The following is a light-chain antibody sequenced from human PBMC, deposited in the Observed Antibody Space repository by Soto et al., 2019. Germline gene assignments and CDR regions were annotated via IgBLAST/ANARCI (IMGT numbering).Light chain of an antibody. Sequence: QSVLTQPPSVPGAPGQRVTISCTGSSSNIGAIYDVHWYQQLPGTAPKLLIYGNNNRPSGVPDRFSGSKSGTSASLAITGLQAEDEADYYCQSYDISLSGWVFGGGTKLTVL. V-gene: IGLV1-40*01. CDR3: QSYDISLSGWV. CDR1: SSNIGAIYD. CDR2: GNN. J-gene: IGLJ3*02.